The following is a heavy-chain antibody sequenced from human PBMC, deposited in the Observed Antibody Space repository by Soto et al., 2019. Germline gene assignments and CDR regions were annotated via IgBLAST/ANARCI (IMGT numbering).Heavy chain of an antibody. Sequence: ASVKVSCKASGYTFTSYGISWVRQAPGQGLEWLGWISAYNGNTNYAQKLQGRVTMTTDTSTSTAYMKLRSLRSDDTAVYYCARETADYYDFWSGYHAAMDVWGKGTTVTVSS. CDR3: ARETADYYDFWSGYHAAMDV. CDR2: ISAYNGNT. J-gene: IGHJ6*03. D-gene: IGHD3-3*01. CDR1: GYTFTSYG. V-gene: IGHV1-18*01.